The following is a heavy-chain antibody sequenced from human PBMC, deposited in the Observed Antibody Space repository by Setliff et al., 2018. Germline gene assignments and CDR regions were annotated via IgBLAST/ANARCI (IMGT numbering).Heavy chain of an antibody. V-gene: IGHV1-3*01. Sequence: ASVKVSCKASGYTFSNYLLHWVRQAPGQSPEWVGWINAGNGHTKYSQRFQDRITITSETSATTVYMELRSLRSEDTAVYYCARERSYDGLNYYGMDVWGQGTTVTVS. J-gene: IGHJ6*01. CDR1: GYTFSNYL. CDR3: ARERSYDGLNYYGMDV. CDR2: INAGNGHT. D-gene: IGHD1-26*01.